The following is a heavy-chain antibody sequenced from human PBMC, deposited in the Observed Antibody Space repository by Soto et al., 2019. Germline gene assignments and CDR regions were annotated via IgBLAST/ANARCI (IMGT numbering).Heavy chain of an antibody. V-gene: IGHV3-23*01. Sequence: PGGSLRLSCAGSGFTFSSYAMSWVRQAPGKGLEWVSAISGSGGSTYYADSVKGRFTISRDNSKNTLYLQMNSLRAEDTAVYYCANDSFNHTPYSDMDVWGQGTTLTVSS. CDR3: ANDSFNHTPYSDMDV. CDR2: ISGSGGST. CDR1: GFTFSSYA. J-gene: IGHJ6*02. D-gene: IGHD2-2*02.